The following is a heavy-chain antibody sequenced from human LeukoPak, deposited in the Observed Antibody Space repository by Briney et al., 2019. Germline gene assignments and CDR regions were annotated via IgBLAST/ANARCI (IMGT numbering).Heavy chain of an antibody. CDR1: GFTVSSTY. V-gene: IGHV3-66*02. D-gene: IGHD2-15*01. CDR2: IYSGGTT. CDR3: ARAPPGYCSGGSCYPFDY. J-gene: IGHJ4*02. Sequence: GSLRLSCAASGFTVSSTYMTWVRQAPGKGLEWVSLIYSGGTTYHADSVKGRFTISRDNSKNTLYLQMNSLRVGDTAVYYCARAPPGYCSGGSCYPFDYWGQGTLVTVSS.